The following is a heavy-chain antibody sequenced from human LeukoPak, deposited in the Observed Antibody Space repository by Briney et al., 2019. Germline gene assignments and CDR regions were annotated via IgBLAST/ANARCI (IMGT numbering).Heavy chain of an antibody. Sequence: PGRSLRLSCAASGFTVSSNYMSWVRQAPGKGLEWVSVIYSGGSTYYADSVKGRFTISRDNSKNTLYLQMNSLRAEVTAVYYCARDSAKETYGDYEGYWGQGTLVTVSS. D-gene: IGHD4-17*01. V-gene: IGHV3-53*01. CDR1: GFTVSSNY. J-gene: IGHJ4*02. CDR2: IYSGGST. CDR3: ARDSAKETYGDYEGY.